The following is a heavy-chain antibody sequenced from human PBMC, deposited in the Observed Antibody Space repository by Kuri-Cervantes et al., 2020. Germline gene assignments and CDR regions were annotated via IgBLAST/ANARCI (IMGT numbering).Heavy chain of an antibody. CDR2: INAGNGNT. V-gene: IGHV1-3*01. D-gene: IGHD3-10*01. CDR3: ARSLDGSGSYYSADAFDI. J-gene: IGHJ3*02. CDR1: GYTFTSYA. Sequence: GGSLRLSCKASGYTFTSYAMHWVRQAPGQRLEWMGWINAGNGNTKYSQKSQGRVTITRDTSTSTAYMELSSLRSEDTAVYYCARSLDGSGSYYSADAFDIWGQGTMVTVSS.